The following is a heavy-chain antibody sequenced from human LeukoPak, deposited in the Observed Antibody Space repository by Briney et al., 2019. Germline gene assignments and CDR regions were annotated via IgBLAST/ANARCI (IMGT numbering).Heavy chain of an antibody. CDR2: IIPILGIA. J-gene: IGHJ4*02. Sequence: ASVKVSCKASGGTFSSYAISWVRQAPGQGLEWMGRIIPILGIANSAQKFQGRVTITADKSTSTAYMELSSLRSEDTAVYYCARGYLPYSSSWYSGFDYWGQGTLVTVSS. D-gene: IGHD6-13*01. V-gene: IGHV1-69*04. CDR3: ARGYLPYSSSWYSGFDY. CDR1: GGTFSSYA.